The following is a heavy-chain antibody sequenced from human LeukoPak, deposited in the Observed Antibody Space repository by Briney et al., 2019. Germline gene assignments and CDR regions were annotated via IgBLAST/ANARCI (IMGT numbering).Heavy chain of an antibody. CDR2: ISYDGSNK. J-gene: IGHJ3*02. CDR1: GFTFSSYA. Sequence: GGSLRLSCAASGFTFSSYAMHWVRQAPGKGLEWVAVISYDGSNKYYADPVKGRFTISRDNSKNTLYLQMNSLRAEDTAVYYCARARVYSGAFDIWGQGTMVTVSS. D-gene: IGHD2-21*01. V-gene: IGHV3-30*04. CDR3: ARARVYSGAFDI.